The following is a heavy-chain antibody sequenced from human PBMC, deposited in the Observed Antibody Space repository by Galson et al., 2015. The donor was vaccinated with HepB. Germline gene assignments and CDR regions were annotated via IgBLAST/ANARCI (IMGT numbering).Heavy chain of an antibody. V-gene: IGHV1-69*06. CDR3: ARQPRITMVRGVINGMDV. CDR1: GGTFSSYA. D-gene: IGHD3-10*01. Sequence: SVKVSCKASGGTFSSYAISWVRQAPGQGLEWMGGIIPIFGTANYAQKFQGRVTITADKSTSTAYMELSSLRSEDTAVYYCARQPRITMVRGVINGMDVWGQGTTVTASS. CDR2: IIPIFGTA. J-gene: IGHJ6*02.